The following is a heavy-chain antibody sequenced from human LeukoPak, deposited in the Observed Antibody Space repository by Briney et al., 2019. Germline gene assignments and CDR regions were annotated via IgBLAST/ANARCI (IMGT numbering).Heavy chain of an antibody. Sequence: GGSLRLSCEASGFTFSSYSMNWVRQAPGKGLEWVSSISSSSSYIYYADSVKGRFTISRDNAKNSLYLQMNSLRAEDTAVYYCARTYSDYPTYYYYMDVWGKGTTVTVSS. CDR2: ISSSSSYI. CDR3: ARTYSDYPTYYYYMDV. CDR1: GFTFSSYS. V-gene: IGHV3-21*01. J-gene: IGHJ6*03. D-gene: IGHD2-21*01.